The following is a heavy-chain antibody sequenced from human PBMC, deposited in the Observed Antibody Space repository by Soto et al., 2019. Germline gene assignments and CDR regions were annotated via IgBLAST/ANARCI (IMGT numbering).Heavy chain of an antibody. Sequence: PGGSLRLSCAASGFPFSSYSMNWVRQAPGKGLEWVSSISSSSSYIYYADSVKGRFTISRDKAKNSLYLQMNSLRAEDTAVYYYARSNSGHGYDAFDIWGQGTMVTVSS. V-gene: IGHV3-21*01. D-gene: IGHD5-12*01. CDR3: ARSNSGHGYDAFDI. CDR2: ISSSSSYI. J-gene: IGHJ3*02. CDR1: GFPFSSYS.